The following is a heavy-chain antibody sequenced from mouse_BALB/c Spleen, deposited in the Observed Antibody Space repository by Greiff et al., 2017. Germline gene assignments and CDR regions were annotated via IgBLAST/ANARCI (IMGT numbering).Heavy chain of an antibody. D-gene: IGHD2-1*01. CDR2: ISDGGSYT. CDR1: GFTFSDYY. Sequence: EVKLVESGGGLVKPGGSLKLSCAASGFTFSDYYMYWVRQTPEKRLEWVATISDGGSYTYYPDSVKGRFTISRDNAKNNLYLQMSSMKSEDTARYYCAREGGGNRDWFAYWGQGTLVTVSA. V-gene: IGHV5-4*02. CDR3: AREGGGNRDWFAY. J-gene: IGHJ3*01.